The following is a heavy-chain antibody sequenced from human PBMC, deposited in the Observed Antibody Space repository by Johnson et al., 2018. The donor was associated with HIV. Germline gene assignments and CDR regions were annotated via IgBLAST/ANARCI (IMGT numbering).Heavy chain of an antibody. J-gene: IGHJ3*02. CDR2: IRYDGTNK. D-gene: IGHD4-23*01. CDR3: AKVGRMTTVVTPGDAFDI. Sequence: QVQLEESGGGVVQPGRSLRLSCVVSGFTFSSYGMHWVRQAPGKGLEWVAFIRYDGTNKYYGDSVKGRFTVSRDNSKNTVYVDMNSLGAEDTAVYYCAKVGRMTTVVTPGDAFDIWGQGTKVTVSS. V-gene: IGHV3-30*02. CDR1: GFTFSSYG.